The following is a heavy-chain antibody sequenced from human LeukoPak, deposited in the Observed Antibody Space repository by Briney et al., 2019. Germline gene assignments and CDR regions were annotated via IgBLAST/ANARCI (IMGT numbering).Heavy chain of an antibody. Sequence: GASVKVSCKASGYTFTSYGIAWVRPAPAQGLQWMGWISANNGDTSYSQKLQGRVTMTTDTSTNTAYMGVRGLASDDAGVSYCARDPPGLTLGSPGDYWGQGTLVIVS. V-gene: IGHV1-18*01. D-gene: IGHD3-16*01. CDR2: ISANNGDT. J-gene: IGHJ4*02. CDR1: GYTFTSYG. CDR3: ARDPPGLTLGSPGDY.